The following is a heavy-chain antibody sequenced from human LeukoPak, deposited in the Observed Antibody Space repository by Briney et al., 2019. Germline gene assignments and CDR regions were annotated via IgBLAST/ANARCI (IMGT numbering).Heavy chain of an antibody. V-gene: IGHV3-49*04. CDR2: IRSKAYGGTT. CDR3: TKHLQQIAAAGTDFDY. J-gene: IGHJ4*02. D-gene: IGHD6-13*01. CDR1: GFTFGDYA. Sequence: PGGSLRLSCTASGFTFGDYAMSWVRQAPGKGLEWVGFIRSKAYGGTTEYAASVKGRFTISRDGSKSIAYLQMNSLKTEDTAVYYCTKHLQQIAAAGTDFDYWGQGTLVTVSS.